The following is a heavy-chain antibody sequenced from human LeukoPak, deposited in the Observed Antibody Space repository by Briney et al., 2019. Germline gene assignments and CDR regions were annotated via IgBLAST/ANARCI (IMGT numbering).Heavy chain of an antibody. CDR2: ISAYNGNT. D-gene: IGHD4-11*01. CDR1: GYAFTSYG. CDR3: ARGPTVTLPVYFDY. J-gene: IGHJ4*02. Sequence: GASVKVSCKASGYAFTSYGISWVRQAPGQGLEWMGWISAYNGNTNYAQKLQGRVTMTTDTSTSTAYMELRSLRSDDTAVYYCARGPTVTLPVYFDYWGQGTLVTVSS. V-gene: IGHV1-18*01.